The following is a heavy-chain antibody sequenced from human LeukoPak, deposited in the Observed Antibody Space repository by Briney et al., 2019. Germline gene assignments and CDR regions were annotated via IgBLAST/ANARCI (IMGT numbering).Heavy chain of an antibody. CDR1: GYTFTGYY. CDR3: ARLYGDSVFDY. J-gene: IGHJ4*02. V-gene: IGHV1-2*02. CDR2: INPNSGGT. D-gene: IGHD4-17*01. Sequence: ASVKVSCRASGYTFTGYYMHWVRQAPGQGVEWMGWINPNSGGTNYAQKFQGRVTMTRDTSISTAYMELSRLRSDDTALYYCARLYGDSVFDYWGQGTLVTVSS.